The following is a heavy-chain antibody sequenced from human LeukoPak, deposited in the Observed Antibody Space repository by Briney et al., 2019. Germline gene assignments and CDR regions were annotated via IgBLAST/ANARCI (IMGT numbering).Heavy chain of an antibody. CDR1: GGTFSSYA. D-gene: IGHD2-2*01. V-gene: IGHV1-69*05. J-gene: IGHJ5*02. CDR2: IIPIFGTA. Sequence: SVKVSCKASGGTFSSYAISWVRQAPGQGLEWMGGIIPIFGTANYAQKFQGRVTITTDESTSTAYMELSSLRSEDTAVYYCARGGEIYCSSTGCAFNWFDPWGQGTLVTVSS. CDR3: ARGGEIYCSSTGCAFNWFDP.